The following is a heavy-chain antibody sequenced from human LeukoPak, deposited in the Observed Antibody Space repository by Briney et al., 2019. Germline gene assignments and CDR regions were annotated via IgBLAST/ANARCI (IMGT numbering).Heavy chain of an antibody. V-gene: IGHV3-21*04. J-gene: IGHJ6*03. CDR1: GFTFSSYS. Sequence: PGGSLRLSCAASGFTFSSYSMNWVRQAPGKGLEWVSAISGSGGSTYYADSVKGRFTISRDNAKNSLYLQMNSLRAEDTAVYYCARVRSSGWSEKEYYYYYMDVWGKGTTVTISS. D-gene: IGHD6-19*01. CDR2: ISGSGGST. CDR3: ARVRSSGWSEKEYYYYYMDV.